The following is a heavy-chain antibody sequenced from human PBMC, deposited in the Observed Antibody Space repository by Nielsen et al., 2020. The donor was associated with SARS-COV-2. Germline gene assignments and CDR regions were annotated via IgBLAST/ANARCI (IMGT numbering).Heavy chain of an antibody. V-gene: IGHV4-4*07. D-gene: IGHD3-22*01. CDR2: IYTSGST. J-gene: IGHJ4*02. CDR3: ARDPLYYDSSGHFEY. CDR1: GGSISSYY. Sequence: SETLSLTCTVSGGSISSYYWSWIRQPAGKGLEWIGCIYTSGSTNYNPSLKSRVTMSVDTSKNQFSLKLSSVTAADTAVYYCARDPLYYDSSGHFEYWGQGTLVTVSS.